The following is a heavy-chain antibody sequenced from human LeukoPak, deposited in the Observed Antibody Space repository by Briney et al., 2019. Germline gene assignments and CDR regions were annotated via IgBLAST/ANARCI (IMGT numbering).Heavy chain of an antibody. D-gene: IGHD5-12*01. CDR2: IYPGESDT. CDR3: ASGDSGYELKPFDY. V-gene: IGHV5-51*01. CDR1: GYSFTSYW. J-gene: IGHJ4*02. Sequence: GEXLKIPCKGSGYSFTSYWIGWGRPRPGKGVEGMGIIYPGESDTRYSPSFQGQVTISADKSISTAYLQWSSLKASDTAMYYCASGDSGYELKPFDYWGQGTLVTVSS.